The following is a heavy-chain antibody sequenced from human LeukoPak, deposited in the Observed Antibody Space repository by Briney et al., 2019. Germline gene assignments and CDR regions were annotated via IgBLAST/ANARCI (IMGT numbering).Heavy chain of an antibody. Sequence: SQTLSLTCTVSGGSISSGGYYWSCIRQPPGKGLECIGYIYHSGSTYYNPSLKSRVTISVDRSKNQFSLKLSSVTAADTAVYYCARIQTKTGEYYFDYWGQGTLVTVSS. CDR2: IYHSGST. D-gene: IGHD7-27*01. CDR3: ARIQTKTGEYYFDY. V-gene: IGHV4-30-2*01. J-gene: IGHJ4*02. CDR1: GGSISSGGYY.